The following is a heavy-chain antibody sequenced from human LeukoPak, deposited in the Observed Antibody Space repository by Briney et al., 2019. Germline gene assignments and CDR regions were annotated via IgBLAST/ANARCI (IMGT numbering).Heavy chain of an antibody. V-gene: IGHV3-21*01. J-gene: IGHJ6*03. CDR3: XXXXXIAAAGYYYYYMDV. CDR1: GFTFSSYS. CDR2: ISSSSSYI. Sequence: GGSLRLSCAAPGFTFSSYSMNWVRQAPGKGLEWVSSISSSSSYIYYADSVKGRFTISRDNAKNSLYLQMNSLRAEDTAVYYXXXXXXIAAAGYYYYYMDVWGKGTTVTISS. D-gene: IGHD6-13*01.